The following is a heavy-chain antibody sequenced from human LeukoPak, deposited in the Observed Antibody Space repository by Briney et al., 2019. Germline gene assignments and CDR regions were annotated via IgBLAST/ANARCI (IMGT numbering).Heavy chain of an antibody. Sequence: SETLSLTCAVYGGSFSGYYWSWIRQPPGKGLEWIGSIYYSGSTYYNPSLKSRVTISVDTSKNQFSLKLSSVTAADTAVYYCARDQIVGAIPLDYWGQGTLVTVSS. D-gene: IGHD1-26*01. V-gene: IGHV4-34*01. CDR1: GGSFSGYY. CDR3: ARDQIVGAIPLDY. J-gene: IGHJ4*02. CDR2: IYYSGST.